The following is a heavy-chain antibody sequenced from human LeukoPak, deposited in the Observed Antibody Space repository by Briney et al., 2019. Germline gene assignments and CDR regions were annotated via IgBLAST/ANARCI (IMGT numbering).Heavy chain of an antibody. CDR1: GLTFSSYA. Sequence: AGGSLRLSCAASGLTFSSYAMHWVRQAPGKGLEWVAVVSDDGSNKYYADSVRGRFTISRDNSKNSLYLQMNSLRAEDAAVYYCAKDRGYSFDYWGQGTLVTVSS. D-gene: IGHD3-10*01. CDR3: AKDRGYSFDY. V-gene: IGHV3-30*07. CDR2: VSDDGSNK. J-gene: IGHJ4*02.